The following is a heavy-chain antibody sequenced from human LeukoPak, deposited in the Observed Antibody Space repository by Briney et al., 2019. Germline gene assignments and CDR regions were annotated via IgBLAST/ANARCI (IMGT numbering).Heavy chain of an antibody. Sequence: GGSLRLSCAASGFTFSSYGMHWVRQSPGKGLEWVAFIRYDGSNKYYADSVKGRFTISRDNSKNTLYLQMNSLRAEDTAVYYCAKSGGDYGYYYYMDVWGKGTTVTISS. V-gene: IGHV3-30*02. CDR1: GFTFSSYG. J-gene: IGHJ6*03. D-gene: IGHD4-17*01. CDR2: IRYDGSNK. CDR3: AKSGGDYGYYYYMDV.